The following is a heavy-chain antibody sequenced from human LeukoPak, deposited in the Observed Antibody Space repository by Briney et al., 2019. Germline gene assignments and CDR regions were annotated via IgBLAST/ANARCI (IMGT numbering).Heavy chain of an antibody. V-gene: IGHV3-23*01. D-gene: IGHD4/OR15-4a*01. J-gene: IGHJ5*02. Sequence: GGSLRLSCAASGFTFSSYAMTWVRQAPGKGLEWVSSITGSAARTYYADSVKGRFTISRDNSKNTLYLQMSSLRAEDTALYYCAKHYGATSTWFDPWGQGALVTVSS. CDR2: ITGSAART. CDR3: AKHYGATSTWFDP. CDR1: GFTFSSYA.